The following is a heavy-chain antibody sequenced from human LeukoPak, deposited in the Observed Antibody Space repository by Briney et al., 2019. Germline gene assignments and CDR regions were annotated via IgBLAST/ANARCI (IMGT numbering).Heavy chain of an antibody. CDR1: GYTFTGYY. D-gene: IGHD3-22*01. Sequence: GASVKVSCKASGYTFTGYYMHWVRQAPGQGLEWMGWINPNSGGTNYAQKFQARVTMTRDTSISTAYMELSRLRSDDTAVYYCARQLYSGGYYYVDYWGQGTLVTVSS. J-gene: IGHJ4*02. CDR3: ARQLYSGGYYYVDY. V-gene: IGHV1-2*02. CDR2: INPNSGGT.